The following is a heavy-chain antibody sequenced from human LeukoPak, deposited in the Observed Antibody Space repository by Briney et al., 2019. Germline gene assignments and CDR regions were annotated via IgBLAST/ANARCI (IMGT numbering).Heavy chain of an antibody. CDR3: ATGGYSGYDFGGSWFDP. D-gene: IGHD5-12*01. Sequence: GASVKVSCKASGGTFSSYAISWVRQAPGQGLEWMGRIIPILGIANYAQKFQGRVTITADKSTSTAYMELSSLRSEDTAVYYCATGGYSGYDFGGSWFDPWGQGTLVTVSS. V-gene: IGHV1-69*04. CDR2: IIPILGIA. CDR1: GGTFSSYA. J-gene: IGHJ5*02.